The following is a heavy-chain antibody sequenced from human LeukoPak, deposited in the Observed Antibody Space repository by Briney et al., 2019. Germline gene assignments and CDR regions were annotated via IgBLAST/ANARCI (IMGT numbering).Heavy chain of an antibody. CDR1: GFTFSTYS. CDR3: ARDVNWNYCDY. D-gene: IGHD1-20*01. Sequence: GGSLRLSCAASGFTFSTYSMNWVRQAPGKGLEWASFISTSSSYIYYADSVKGRFTISRDNAKNSLNLQMNSLRAEDTAVYYCARDVNWNYCDYWGHGTLVTVSS. V-gene: IGHV3-21*01. CDR2: ISTSSSYI. J-gene: IGHJ4*01.